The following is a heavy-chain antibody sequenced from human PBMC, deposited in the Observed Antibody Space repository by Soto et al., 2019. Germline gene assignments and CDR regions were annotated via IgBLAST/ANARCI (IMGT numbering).Heavy chain of an antibody. CDR2: ISSSSSYI. CDR1: GGSFSSYS. CDR3: ARSTYYYDSISYPDAFDI. D-gene: IGHD3-22*01. Sequence: ETLSLTCGVYGGSFSSYSMNWVRQAPGKGLEWVSSISSSSSYIYYADSVKGRFTISRDNAKNSLYLQMNSLRAEDTAVYYCARSTYYYDSISYPDAFDIWGQGTMVTVSS. V-gene: IGHV3-21*01. J-gene: IGHJ3*02.